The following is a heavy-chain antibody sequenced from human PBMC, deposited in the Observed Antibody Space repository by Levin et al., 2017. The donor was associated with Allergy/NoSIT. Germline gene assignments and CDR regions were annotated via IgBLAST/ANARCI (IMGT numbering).Heavy chain of an antibody. Sequence: GGSLRLSCAASGFTFSSYWMSWVRQAPGKGLEWVAKIKQDGSEKYYVDSVKGRFTISRDNAKNSLYLQMNSLRAEDTAVYYCARGRKRYFDWLKRNTFFDYWGQGTLVTVSS. CDR1: GFTFSSYW. CDR2: IKQDGSEK. V-gene: IGHV3-7*04. CDR3: ARGRKRYFDWLKRNTFFDY. D-gene: IGHD3-9*01. J-gene: IGHJ4*02.